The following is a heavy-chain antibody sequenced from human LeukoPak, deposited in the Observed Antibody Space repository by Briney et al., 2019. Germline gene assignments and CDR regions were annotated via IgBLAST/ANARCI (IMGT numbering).Heavy chain of an antibody. CDR2: IYYSGPT. D-gene: IGHD3-10*01. CDR3: ARLSPWEFTYYYYYMDV. V-gene: IGHV4-39*01. Sequence: SETLSLTCTVSGGSISSNNYYWGWIRQPPGKGLEWIGSIYYSGPTYYNPSLKSRVTISVDTSKNQFSLKLSSVTAADTAVYFCARLSPWEFTYYYYYMDVWGKGTTVTVSS. CDR1: GGSISSNNYY. J-gene: IGHJ6*03.